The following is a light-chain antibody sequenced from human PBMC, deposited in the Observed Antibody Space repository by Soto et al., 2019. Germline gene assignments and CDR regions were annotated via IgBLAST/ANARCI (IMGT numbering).Light chain of an antibody. CDR2: GNN. CDR3: QSYDSSLSGSV. V-gene: IGLV1-40*01. J-gene: IGLJ3*02. Sequence: QSVLTQPPSVSGAPGQRVTISCTGSSSNIGAGYHVHWYQQLPGTAPKLLIYGNNNRPSGVPDRFSGSKSDTSASLAITGLQAEDEADYYCQSYDSSLSGSVFGGGTKLTVL. CDR1: SSNIGAGYH.